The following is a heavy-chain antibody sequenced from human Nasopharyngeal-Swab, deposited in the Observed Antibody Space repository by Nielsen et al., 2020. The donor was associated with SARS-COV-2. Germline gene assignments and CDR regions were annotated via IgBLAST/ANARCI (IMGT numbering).Heavy chain of an antibody. CDR3: ATGTWFGY. CDR1: GFTFSRLS. J-gene: IGHJ5*01. V-gene: IGHV3-7*03. CDR2: VNEDGSAQ. Sequence: GSLRLSCAASGFTFSRLSMTWVRQAPGKGLEWVANVNEDGSAQYYVDSVKGRFTISRDNARNSLFLQMNSLRAEDTAVYYCATGTWFGYWGQGTLVTVSS.